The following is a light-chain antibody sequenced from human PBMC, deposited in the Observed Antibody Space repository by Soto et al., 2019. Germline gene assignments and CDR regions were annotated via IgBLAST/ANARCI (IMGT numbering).Light chain of an antibody. Sequence: EIVLTQSPATLSLSPGERATLSCRASQSLSRHLAWYQQIPGQAPRLLIYNTSNRATGIPARFSGSGSGTDFTLIISSLEPEDFAVYYCQQRGDWPPTFGGGTKVEIK. CDR1: QSLSRH. CDR3: QQRGDWPPT. CDR2: NTS. V-gene: IGKV3-11*01. J-gene: IGKJ4*01.